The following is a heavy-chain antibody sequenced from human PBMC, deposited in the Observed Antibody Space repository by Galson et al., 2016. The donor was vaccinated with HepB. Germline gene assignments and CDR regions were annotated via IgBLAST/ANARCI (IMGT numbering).Heavy chain of an antibody. D-gene: IGHD3-10*01. CDR2: IRSDSNTI. CDR1: GFSFSSYS. J-gene: IGHJ6*02. V-gene: IGHV3-48*02. Sequence: SLRLSCAASGFSFSSYSMNWVRQAPGRGLEWVAYIRSDSNTIHYADSVKGRFTISRDNVRNSLYLQMNSLRHEDTAVYYCARVMVMVRGVMFRGYYAMDVWGQGTTVTVSS. CDR3: ARVMVMVRGVMFRGYYAMDV.